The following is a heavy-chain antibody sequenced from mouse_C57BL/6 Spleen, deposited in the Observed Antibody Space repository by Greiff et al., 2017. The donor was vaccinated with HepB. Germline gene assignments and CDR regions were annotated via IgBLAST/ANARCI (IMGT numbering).Heavy chain of an antibody. D-gene: IGHD2-4*01. J-gene: IGHJ4*01. CDR1: GYTFTSYW. CDR3: AGYDYGNSYYAMDY. V-gene: IGHV1-64*01. CDR2: IHPNSGST. Sequence: QVQLQQSGAELVKPGASVKLSCKASGYTFTSYWMHWVKQRPGQGLEWIGMIHPNSGSTNYNEKFKSKATLTVDKSSSTAYMQLSSLTSEDSAVYYCAGYDYGNSYYAMDYWGQGTSVTVSS.